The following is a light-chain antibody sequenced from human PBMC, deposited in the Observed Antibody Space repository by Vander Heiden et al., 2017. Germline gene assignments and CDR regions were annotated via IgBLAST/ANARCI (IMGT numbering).Light chain of an antibody. V-gene: IGKV1-39*01. CDR2: SAS. J-gene: IGKJ2*01. CDR1: QRVSKF. Sequence: DIQLTQSPSSLSASVGDKVTITCRAGQRVSKFLNWYQQKPGEAPKLLISSASTLQSGVPSRFSGSGSGTDFTLTINNLQPEDFATYHCHQTYSAHTFGQGTRLEIK. CDR3: HQTYSAHT.